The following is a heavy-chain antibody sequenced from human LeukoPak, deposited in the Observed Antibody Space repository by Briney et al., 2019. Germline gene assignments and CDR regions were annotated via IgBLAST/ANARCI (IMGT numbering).Heavy chain of an antibody. J-gene: IGHJ4*02. CDR1: GYTFTSNY. V-gene: IGHV1-46*01. Sequence: ASVKVSCKASGYTFTSNYIRWVRQAPGQGLEWMGMIYPRDGSTSYAQKIQGRVTVTRDTSTSTVHMELSGLRSEDTAVYYCARDQEGFDYWGQGTLVTVSS. CDR2: IYPRDGST. CDR3: ARDQEGFDY.